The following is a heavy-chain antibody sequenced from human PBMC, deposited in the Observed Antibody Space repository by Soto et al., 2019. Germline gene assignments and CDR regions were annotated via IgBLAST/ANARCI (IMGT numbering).Heavy chain of an antibody. J-gene: IGHJ6*02. V-gene: IGHV1-18*01. CDR2: ISAHNGNT. CDR3: ARLTWTQLWRYGMDV. Sequence: XAVKVACRASGYRFSTYGITWGRQAPRRGLEWMGWISAHNGNTHLAQNFQGRVTMTTDTATSTAYMEVSSLTSDDTAVYFCARLTWTQLWRYGMDVWGQGTKVTVSS. D-gene: IGHD5-18*01. CDR1: GYRFSTYG.